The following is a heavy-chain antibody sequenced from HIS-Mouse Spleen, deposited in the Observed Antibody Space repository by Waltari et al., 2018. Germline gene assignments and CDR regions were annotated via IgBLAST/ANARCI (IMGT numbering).Heavy chain of an antibody. Sequence: QLQLQESGPGLVKPSETLSLTCTVSGGSISSSSYYWGWIRQPPGKGLEWIGSIYYRGSTYYNPSLKSRVTISVDTSKNQFSLKLSSVTAADTAVYYCARDGGYSGYDYYWGQGTLVTVSS. CDR3: ARDGGYSGYDYY. J-gene: IGHJ4*02. CDR1: GGSISSSSYY. D-gene: IGHD5-12*01. CDR2: IYYRGST. V-gene: IGHV4-39*07.